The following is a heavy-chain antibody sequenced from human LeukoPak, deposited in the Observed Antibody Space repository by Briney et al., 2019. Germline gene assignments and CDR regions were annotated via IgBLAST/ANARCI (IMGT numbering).Heavy chain of an antibody. CDR1: GFTFSDYG. J-gene: IGHJ5*01. D-gene: IGHD2-2*01. CDR3: AKGSSPSHNWFNS. Sequence: TGGSLRLSCAASGFTFSDYGMHWVRQAPGKGLEWVAFIRNDGSYEYYPDSVKGRFTISRDNSRNALFPQMNSLRAEDTAVYYCAKGSSPSHNWFNSWGQGTLVTVSS. CDR2: IRNDGSYE. V-gene: IGHV3-30*02.